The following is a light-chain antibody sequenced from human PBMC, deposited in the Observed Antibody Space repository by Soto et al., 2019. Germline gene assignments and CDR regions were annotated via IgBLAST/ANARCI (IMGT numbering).Light chain of an antibody. CDR1: QTVSVN. CDR2: GAS. J-gene: IGKJ3*01. V-gene: IGKV3-15*01. Sequence: EIVMTQSPATLSVSPGERATLSCRASQTVSVNLAWYQQKPGQAPRLLIYGASTRATGVPARFSGSGSGTEFTLTISSLQSEHFGVYYCQQYNDWPPFTFGPGTRVDIK. CDR3: QQYNDWPPFT.